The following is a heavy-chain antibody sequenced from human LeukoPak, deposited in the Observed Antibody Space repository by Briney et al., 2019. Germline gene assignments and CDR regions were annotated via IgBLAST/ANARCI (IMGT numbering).Heavy chain of an antibody. CDR2: INPNSGGT. CDR3: ARDLSPTMIVATARLQH. CDR1: GYTFTGYY. J-gene: IGHJ1*01. Sequence: ASVKVSCKASGYTFTGYYMRWVQQAPGQGLEWIGRINPNSGGTNYAQKFQGRVTMTRDTSISTAYMELSRLRSDDTAVYYCARDLSPTMIVATARLQHWGQGTLVTVSS. D-gene: IGHD3-22*01. V-gene: IGHV1-2*06.